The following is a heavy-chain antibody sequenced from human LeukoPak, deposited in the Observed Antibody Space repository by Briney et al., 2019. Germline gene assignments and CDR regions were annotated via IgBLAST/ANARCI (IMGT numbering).Heavy chain of an antibody. V-gene: IGHV3-23*01. CDR3: AKDPRPRDPLYYFDY. CDR1: GFTFSSYA. J-gene: IGHJ4*02. D-gene: IGHD5-24*01. Sequence: GGSLRLSCAAPGFTFSSYAMSWVRQAPGKGLEWVSVISGSGGSTYYADSVKGRFTISRDNSKNTLYLQMNSLRAEDTAVYYCAKDPRPRDPLYYFDYWGQGTLVTVSS. CDR2: ISGSGGST.